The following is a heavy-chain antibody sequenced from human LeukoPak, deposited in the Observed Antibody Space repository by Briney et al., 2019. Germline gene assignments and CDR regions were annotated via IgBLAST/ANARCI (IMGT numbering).Heavy chain of an antibody. CDR2: IYYSGST. J-gene: IGHJ4*02. V-gene: IGHV4-59*01. CDR3: ARERAAMDS. CDR1: GGSIRSDY. Sequence: SETLSLTCIVSGGSIRSDYWSWIRQPPGKGLEWNGYIYYSGSTNYNPSLKSRVTISVDTSKNQFSLKLNSVTAADTAVYFCARERAAMDSWGQGTLVTVSS. D-gene: IGHD5-18*01.